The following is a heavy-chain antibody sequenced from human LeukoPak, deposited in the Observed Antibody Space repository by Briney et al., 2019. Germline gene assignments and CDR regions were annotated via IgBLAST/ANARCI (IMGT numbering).Heavy chain of an antibody. V-gene: IGHV3-15*01. Sequence: GGSLRLSCVASGFTFSNAWMSWVRQAPGKGLEWVGRIRTKTDGGTADYAAPVKGRFTISRDDSKNTLYLQMSSLKTEDTAVYYCTTLRRYFAEFGPWGQGTLVTVSS. D-gene: IGHD3-9*01. CDR2: IRTKTDGGTA. J-gene: IGHJ5*02. CDR1: GFTFSNAW. CDR3: TTLRRYFAEFGP.